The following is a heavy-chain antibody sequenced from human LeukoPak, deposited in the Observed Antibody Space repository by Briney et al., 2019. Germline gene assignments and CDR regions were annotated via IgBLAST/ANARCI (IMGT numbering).Heavy chain of an antibody. CDR1: GFTFSSYA. V-gene: IGHV3-20*04. D-gene: IGHD3-22*01. Sequence: PGGSLRLSCVASGFTFSSYAMSWVRQAAGKGLEWVSGINWNGDSTDYADSVKGRFTVSRDNGQNFLYLHMNSLRAEDTALYYCARDRYYDTSDFLDYWGQGALVTVSS. J-gene: IGHJ4*02. CDR3: ARDRYYDTSDFLDY. CDR2: INWNGDST.